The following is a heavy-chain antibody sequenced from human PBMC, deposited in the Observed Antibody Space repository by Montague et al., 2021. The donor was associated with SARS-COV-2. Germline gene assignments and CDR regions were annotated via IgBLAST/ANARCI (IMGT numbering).Heavy chain of an antibody. CDR2: T. J-gene: IGHJ4*02. D-gene: IGHD3-16*01. V-gene: IGHV3-74*01. Sequence: TSYADSVKGRFTISRDNAKNTLYLQMNSLRAEDTAVYYCAAPGGVYWGQGTLVTVSS. CDR3: AAPGGVY.